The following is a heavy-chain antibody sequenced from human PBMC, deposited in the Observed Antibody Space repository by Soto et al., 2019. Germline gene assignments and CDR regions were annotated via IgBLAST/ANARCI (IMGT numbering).Heavy chain of an antibody. J-gene: IGHJ4*02. CDR1: GFTFSSYA. Sequence: QVQLVESGGGVVQPGRSLRLSCAASGFTFSSYAMLWVRQAPGKGLEWVAVISYDGSNKYYADSVKGRFTISRDNSKNTLYLQMNSLRAEDTAVYYCARNKYYYDSSGYYSPDYWGQGTLVTVSS. V-gene: IGHV3-30-3*01. D-gene: IGHD3-22*01. CDR3: ARNKYYYDSSGYYSPDY. CDR2: ISYDGSNK.